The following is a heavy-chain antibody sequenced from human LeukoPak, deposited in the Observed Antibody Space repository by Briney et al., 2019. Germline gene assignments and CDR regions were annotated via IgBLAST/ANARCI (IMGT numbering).Heavy chain of an antibody. CDR3: ARGKDYGDSPFDY. V-gene: IGHV3-48*02. CDR1: GFTFSSYS. CDR2: ISSSSSTI. J-gene: IGHJ4*02. D-gene: IGHD4-17*01. Sequence: GGSLRLSCAASGFTFSSYSMNWVRQAPGKGQEWVSYISSSSSTIYYADSVKGRFTISRDNAKNSLYLQMNSLRDEDTAVYYCARGKDYGDSPFDYWGQGTLVTVSS.